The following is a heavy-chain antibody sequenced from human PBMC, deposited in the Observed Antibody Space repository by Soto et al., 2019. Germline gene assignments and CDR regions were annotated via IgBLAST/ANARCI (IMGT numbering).Heavy chain of an antibody. CDR1: GFTFSNHW. V-gene: IGHV3-74*01. CDR3: ARGGLRSFDV. Sequence: EVQLVESGGELVQPGGSLRLSCVASGFTFSNHWMHWVRQAPGKGLEWVSRINNDGIIKPYADSVRGRFTISRDNAKNTLYLQMNNLRDEDTAVYYCARGGLRSFDVWGQGTPVTVSS. D-gene: IGHD4-17*01. J-gene: IGHJ4*02. CDR2: INNDGIIK.